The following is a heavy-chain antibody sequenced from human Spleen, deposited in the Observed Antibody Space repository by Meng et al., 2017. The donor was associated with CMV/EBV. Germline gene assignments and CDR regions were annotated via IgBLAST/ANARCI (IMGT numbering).Heavy chain of an antibody. Sequence: GESLKISCVASGFTFTTYSMQWVRQAPGRGLEWVAVIAYDGFTKYFADSVKGRFTISRDNSKNTVFLQMNSLRAEDTAVYYCARDDSSGFDYWGQGTLVTVSS. CDR2: IAYDGFTK. CDR1: GFTFTTYS. J-gene: IGHJ4*02. V-gene: IGHV3-30-3*01. CDR3: ARDDSSGFDY. D-gene: IGHD3-22*01.